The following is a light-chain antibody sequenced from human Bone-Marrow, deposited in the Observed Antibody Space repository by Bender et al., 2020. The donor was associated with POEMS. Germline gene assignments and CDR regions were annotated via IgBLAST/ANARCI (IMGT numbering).Light chain of an antibody. CDR1: SSDVGSYNF. Sequence: QSTLTQPASVSGSPGQSITISCTGSSSDVGSYNFVSWYQHHPGKAPKVIIYDVNKRPSGLSNRFSGSKSGNTASLTISGLQAEDEADYHCCSYVGSATSWVFGGGTKLTVL. CDR2: DVN. V-gene: IGLV2-23*02. CDR3: CSYVGSATSWV. J-gene: IGLJ3*02.